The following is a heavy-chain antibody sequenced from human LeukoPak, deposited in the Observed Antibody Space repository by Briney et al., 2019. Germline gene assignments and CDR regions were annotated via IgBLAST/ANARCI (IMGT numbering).Heavy chain of an antibody. J-gene: IGHJ4*02. CDR2: ISSSSGYI. Sequence: SGGSLRLSCAASGFTFSSYSMNWVRQAPGKGLEWVSSISSSSGYIYYADSVKGRFTISRDNAKSSLYLHLNSLRAEDTAVYYCARERYNWNYAFDYWGQGTLVTVSS. CDR3: ARERYNWNYAFDY. CDR1: GFTFSSYS. D-gene: IGHD1-7*01. V-gene: IGHV3-21*01.